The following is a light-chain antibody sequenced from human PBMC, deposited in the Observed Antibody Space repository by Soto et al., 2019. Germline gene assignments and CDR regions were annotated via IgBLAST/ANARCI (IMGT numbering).Light chain of an antibody. CDR2: GAS. CDR3: QQYNNWQWT. J-gene: IGKJ1*01. V-gene: IGKV3-15*01. CDR1: QSVSSN. Sequence: EIVMTQSPATLSVSPGERATLSCRASQSVSSNLAWYQQKPGQAPRLLIYGASTRATGIPARFSGSGSGTKFTLTISSLQSEDFAVYYCQQYNNWQWTFGQGTKV.